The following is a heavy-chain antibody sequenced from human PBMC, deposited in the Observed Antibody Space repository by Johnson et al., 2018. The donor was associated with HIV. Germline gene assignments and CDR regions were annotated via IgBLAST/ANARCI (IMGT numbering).Heavy chain of an antibody. V-gene: IGHV3-7*01. Sequence: QLVESGGGVVQPGRSLRLSCAASGFTFSSYWMSWVRQAPGKGLEWVANIKQDGSEKYYVDSVKGRFTISRDNAKNSLALQMNSLRAEDTAVYYCVRDAFDYRDASGRFGGAGFDLWGQGTVVTVSS. CDR2: IKQDGSEK. CDR1: GFTFSSYW. CDR3: VRDAFDYRDASGRFGGAGFDL. J-gene: IGHJ3*01. D-gene: IGHD3-16*01.